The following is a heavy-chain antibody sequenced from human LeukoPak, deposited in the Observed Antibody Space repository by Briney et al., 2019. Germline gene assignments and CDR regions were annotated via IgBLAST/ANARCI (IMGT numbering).Heavy chain of an antibody. D-gene: IGHD6-13*01. J-gene: IGHJ5*01. V-gene: IGHV4-34*01. CDR3: ARGTGYSSSLVWFDS. CDR2: INHSGST. CDR1: GGSFSGYY. Sequence: SETLSLTCAVYGGSFSGYYWSWIRQPPGKGLEWIGEINHSGSTNYNPSLKSRVTISVDTSKNQFSLKLSSVTAADTAVYYCARGTGYSSSLVWFDSWGQGTLVTVSS.